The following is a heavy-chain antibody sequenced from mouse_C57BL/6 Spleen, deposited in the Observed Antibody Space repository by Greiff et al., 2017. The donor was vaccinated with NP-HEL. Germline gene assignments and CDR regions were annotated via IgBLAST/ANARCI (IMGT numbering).Heavy chain of an antibody. D-gene: IGHD4-1*01. Sequence: QVQLQQPGTELVKPGASVKLSCKASGYTFTSYWMHWVKQRPGQGLEWIGNINPSNGGTNYNEKFMSKATLTVDKSSSTADMQLSSLTSEDSAVYYCARQNWDYWYFDVWGTGTTVTVSS. CDR1: GYTFTSYW. CDR3: ARQNWDYWYFDV. CDR2: INPSNGGT. J-gene: IGHJ1*03. V-gene: IGHV1-53*01.